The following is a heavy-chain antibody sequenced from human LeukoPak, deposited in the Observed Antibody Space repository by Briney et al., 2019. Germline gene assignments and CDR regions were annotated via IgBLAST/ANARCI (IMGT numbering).Heavy chain of an antibody. CDR3: AKRGSGWYEDYYYYMDV. V-gene: IGHV3-23*01. Sequence: PGGSLRLSCTASGFTFGDYAMSWVRQAPGKGLEWVSAIGGSGGGTYYADSVKGRFTISRGNSKNTLYLQMNSLRAEDTAVYYCAKRGSGWYEDYYYYMDVWGKGTTVTISS. J-gene: IGHJ6*03. CDR2: IGGSGGGT. D-gene: IGHD6-19*01. CDR1: GFTFGDYA.